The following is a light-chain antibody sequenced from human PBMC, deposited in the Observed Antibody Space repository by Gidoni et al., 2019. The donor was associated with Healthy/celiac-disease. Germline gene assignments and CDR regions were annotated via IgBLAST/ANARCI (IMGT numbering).Light chain of an antibody. CDR3: QQYYSTPYT. V-gene: IGKV4-1*01. J-gene: IGKJ2*01. CDR2: WAS. CDR1: QSVVYSSNNKIY. Sequence: DIVMTPSPDSLAVSLGERATLNCKSSQSVVYSSNNKIYLAWYQQKPGQPPKLLIYWASTRESGVPDRFSGSGSGTDFTLTISSLQAEDVAVYYCQQYYSTPYTFGQGTKLEIK.